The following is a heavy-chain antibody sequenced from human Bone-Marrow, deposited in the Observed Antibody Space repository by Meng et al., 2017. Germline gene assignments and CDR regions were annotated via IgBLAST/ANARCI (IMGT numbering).Heavy chain of an antibody. Sequence: QGQRQQWGAGLLKPSDTLSLTCVVSGGSFSDYYWSWIRQSPGKGLEWIGEINHSGSTNYNPSLESRATISVDTSQNNLSLKLSSVTAADSAVYYCARGPTTMAHDFDYWGQGTLVTVSS. CDR2: INHSGST. CDR1: GGSFSDYY. CDR3: ARGPTTMAHDFDY. J-gene: IGHJ4*02. D-gene: IGHD4-11*01. V-gene: IGHV4-34*01.